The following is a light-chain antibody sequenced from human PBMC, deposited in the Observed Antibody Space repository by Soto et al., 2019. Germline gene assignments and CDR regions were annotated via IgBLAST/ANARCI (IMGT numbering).Light chain of an antibody. J-gene: IGKJ4*01. CDR3: KQYHSYSLP. CDR1: QSISSW. CDR2: KAS. V-gene: IGKV1-5*03. Sequence: DIQMTQSPSTLSASVGDRVTITCRASQSISSWLAWYQQKPGKAPKLLIYKASSLEGGVPSRFSGSGSGTDFTLTISSPQPDDFATYYCKQYHSYSLPFGGGTKVDIK.